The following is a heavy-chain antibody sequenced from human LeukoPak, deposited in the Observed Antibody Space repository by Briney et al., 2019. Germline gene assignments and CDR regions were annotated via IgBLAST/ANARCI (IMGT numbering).Heavy chain of an antibody. CDR1: GFPFSSYS. CDR3: AVGRREYYFDY. J-gene: IGHJ4*02. V-gene: IGHV3-21*01. Sequence: GRSLRLSCAASGFPFSSYSMNWVRQAPGKGLEWVSSISSSSSYIYYADSVKGRFTISRDNAKNSLYLQMNSLRAEDTAVYYCAVGRREYYFDYWGQGTLVTVSS. D-gene: IGHD1-1*01. CDR2: ISSSSSYI.